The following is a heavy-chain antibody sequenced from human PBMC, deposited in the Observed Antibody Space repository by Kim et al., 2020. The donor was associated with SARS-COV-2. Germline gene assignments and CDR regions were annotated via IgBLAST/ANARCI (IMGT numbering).Heavy chain of an antibody. Sequence: GGSLRLSCAASGFTFSSYGMHWVRQAPGKGLEWVAVIWYDGSNKYYADSVKGRFTISRDNSKNTLYLQMNSLRAEDTAVYYCARISGSYLFDYWGQGTLVTVSS. CDR1: GFTFSSYG. D-gene: IGHD1-26*01. J-gene: IGHJ4*02. CDR2: IWYDGSNK. V-gene: IGHV3-33*01. CDR3: ARISGSYLFDY.